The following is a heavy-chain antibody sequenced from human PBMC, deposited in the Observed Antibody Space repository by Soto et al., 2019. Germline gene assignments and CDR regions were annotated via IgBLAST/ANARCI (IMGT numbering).Heavy chain of an antibody. J-gene: IGHJ6*02. CDR2: IGAADDP. CDR1: GFTFSAYD. D-gene: IGHD2-15*01. CDR3: ARAYSGRLPRRADYYFAMDV. Sequence: EVQLVESGGGVVQPGESLRLSCAASGFTFSAYDMHWVRQTTGKGLEWVSAIGAADDPYYLGSVKGRFTISRENAKNSWYLQMNSLRAEDTAVYYCARAYSGRLPRRADYYFAMDVWGQGTTVTVSS. V-gene: IGHV3-13*05.